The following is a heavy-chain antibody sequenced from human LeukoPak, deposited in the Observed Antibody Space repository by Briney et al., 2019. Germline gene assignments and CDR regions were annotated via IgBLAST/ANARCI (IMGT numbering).Heavy chain of an antibody. V-gene: IGHV4-34*01. Sequence: SETLSLTCAVYGGSFSGYYWSWIRQPPGKGLEWIGEINHSGSTNYNPPLKSRVTISVDTSKNQFSLKLSSVTAADTAVYYCSRPGYYYYMDVWGKGTTVTVSS. CDR3: SRPGYYYYMDV. CDR1: GGSFSGYY. CDR2: INHSGST. D-gene: IGHD2-2*01. J-gene: IGHJ6*03.